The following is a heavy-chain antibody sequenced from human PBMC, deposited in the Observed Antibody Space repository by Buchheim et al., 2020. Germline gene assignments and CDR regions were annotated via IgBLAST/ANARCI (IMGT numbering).Heavy chain of an antibody. CDR2: ISSSARTI. CDR3: ARDRSGYDYGYDN. Sequence: EVQLVESGGTLIQPGGSLRLSCAASGYTFSSYSMNWLRQAPGKGLEWVAYISSSARTIYYADSVKGRFTISRDNANNSLYLQMNSLRAEDAALYYCARDRSGYDYGYDNWGLGTL. V-gene: IGHV3-48*01. D-gene: IGHD5-12*01. J-gene: IGHJ4*02. CDR1: GYTFSSYS.